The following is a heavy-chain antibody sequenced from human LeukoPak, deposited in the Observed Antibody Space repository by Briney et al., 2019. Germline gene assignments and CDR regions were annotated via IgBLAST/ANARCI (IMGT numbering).Heavy chain of an antibody. Sequence: PGGSLRLSCAASGFTFSSYAMSWVRQAPGKGLEWVSAISGSGGSTYYADSVKGRFTIARDNSKNTLYLQMNSLRAEDPAVYYCAKAHGDYLRYWGQGTLVTVSS. CDR3: AKAHGDYLRY. V-gene: IGHV3-23*01. D-gene: IGHD4-17*01. CDR2: ISGSGGST. J-gene: IGHJ4*02. CDR1: GFTFSSYA.